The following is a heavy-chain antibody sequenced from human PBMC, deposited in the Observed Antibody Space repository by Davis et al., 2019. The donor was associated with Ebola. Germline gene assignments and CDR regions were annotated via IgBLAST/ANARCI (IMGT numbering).Heavy chain of an antibody. CDR1: GYTFTSYG. CDR3: ARLGQQLLLGDWDY. D-gene: IGHD2-2*01. CDR2: ISPYNANT. J-gene: IGHJ4*02. Sequence: ASVKVSCKSSGYTFTSYGISWVRQAPGQGLEWMGWISPYNANTNYAQKFQGRVTMTRDTSTSTVYMDLSSLRSEDTAVYYCARLGQQLLLGDWDYWGQGTLVTVSS. V-gene: IGHV1-18*01.